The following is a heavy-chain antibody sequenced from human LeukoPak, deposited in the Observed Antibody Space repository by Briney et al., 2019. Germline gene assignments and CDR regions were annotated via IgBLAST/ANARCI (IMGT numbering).Heavy chain of an antibody. Sequence: PGGSLRLSCAASGFTFSSYAMSWVRQAPGKGLEWVSAISGSSGSTYYADSVKGRFTISRDNSKNTLYLQMNSLRAEDTAVYYCAKDITYDSSGYYHYNFDYWGQGTLVTVSS. V-gene: IGHV3-23*01. CDR1: GFTFSSYA. D-gene: IGHD3-22*01. J-gene: IGHJ4*02. CDR2: ISGSSGST. CDR3: AKDITYDSSGYYHYNFDY.